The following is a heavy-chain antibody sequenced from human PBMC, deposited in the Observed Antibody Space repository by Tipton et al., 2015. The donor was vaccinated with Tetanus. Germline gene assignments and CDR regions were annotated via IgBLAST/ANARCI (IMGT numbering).Heavy chain of an antibody. J-gene: IGHJ4*02. CDR2: IYQTGTN. V-gene: IGHV4-30-4*08. CDR1: GASMSSSSYY. CDR3: ARAAGFLGLTHDF. Sequence: TLSLTCNVSGASMSSSSYYWDWIRQPPGKDLEWIGYIYQTGTNYYNPSLKGRVTISMDRSNTQFSLRLDSLTAADTAVYYCARAAGFLGLTHDFWGRGTLVSVSS. D-gene: IGHD2/OR15-2a*01.